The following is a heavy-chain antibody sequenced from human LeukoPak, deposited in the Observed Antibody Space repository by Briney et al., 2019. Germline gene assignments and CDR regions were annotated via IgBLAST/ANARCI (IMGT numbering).Heavy chain of an antibody. CDR1: GYTFTSYA. Sequence: SVKVSCKASGYTFTSYAISWVRQAPGQGLEWMGGIIPIFGTANYAQKFQGRVTITTDESTSTAYMELSSLRSEDTAVYYCASGSYYQRLDYWGQGTLVTVSS. J-gene: IGHJ4*02. V-gene: IGHV1-69*05. D-gene: IGHD1-26*01. CDR3: ASGSYYQRLDY. CDR2: IIPIFGTA.